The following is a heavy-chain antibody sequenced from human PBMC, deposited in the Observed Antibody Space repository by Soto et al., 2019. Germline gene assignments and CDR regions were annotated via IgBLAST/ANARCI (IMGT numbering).Heavy chain of an antibody. CDR3: ASQGPAADHYDL. Sequence: PSETLSLTCTVSGGSISSSGYHWVWIRQSPGKGLEWIGSAYPSGPTNYKPSLQSRVAMSLDMSKNQLSLQMNSVTAADMAVYYCASQGPAADHYDLSGQGTLVTASS. D-gene: IGHD6-25*01. CDR1: GGSISSSGYH. CDR2: AYPSGPT. V-gene: IGHV4-39*01. J-gene: IGHJ4*02.